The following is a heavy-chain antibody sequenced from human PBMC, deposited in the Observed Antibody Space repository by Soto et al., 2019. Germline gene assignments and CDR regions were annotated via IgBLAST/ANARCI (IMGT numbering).Heavy chain of an antibody. J-gene: IGHJ5*02. CDR2: ISRSSSTI. V-gene: IGHV3-48*02. CDR3: ARVIWSGHLTSDL. D-gene: IGHD3-3*01. Sequence: EVQVVESGGGLVQPGGSLRLSCAASGFTFSSNSLNWVRQAPGKGLEWISYISRSSSTIYEDSVKGRFTISRDNAKNSLYLQMNSLRDEDTAVYYCARVIWSGHLTSDLWGQGTLVTVSS. CDR1: GFTFSSNS.